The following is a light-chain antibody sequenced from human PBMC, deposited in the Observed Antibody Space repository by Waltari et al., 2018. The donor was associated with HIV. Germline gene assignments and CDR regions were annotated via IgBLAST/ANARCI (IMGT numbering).Light chain of an antibody. Sequence: EIVLTQSPGTLSLSPGERATLSCRASQSVSSSYLAWYQQKPGQAPRLLIYGASRRATVIPDRFSGSGSGTDFTLTISRLEPEDFAVYYCQQYGRSVTFGGGTKVEIK. CDR1: QSVSSSY. CDR3: QQYGRSVT. J-gene: IGKJ4*01. V-gene: IGKV3-20*01. CDR2: GAS.